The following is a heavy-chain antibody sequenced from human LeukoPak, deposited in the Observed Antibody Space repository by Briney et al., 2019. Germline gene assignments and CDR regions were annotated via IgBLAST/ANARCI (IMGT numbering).Heavy chain of an antibody. CDR3: ARNYYDSSGYYLHPDY. CDR2: IIPIFGTA. D-gene: IGHD3-22*01. CDR1: GYTFTSYG. Sequence: SVKVSCKASGYTFTSYGISWVRQAPGQGLEWMGGIIPIFGTANYAQKFQGRVTITADESTSTAYMELSSLRSEDTAVYYCARNYYDSSGYYLHPDYWGQGTLVTVSS. J-gene: IGHJ4*02. V-gene: IGHV1-69*13.